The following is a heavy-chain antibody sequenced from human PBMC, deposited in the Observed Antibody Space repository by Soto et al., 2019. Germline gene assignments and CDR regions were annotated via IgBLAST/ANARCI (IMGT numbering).Heavy chain of an antibody. D-gene: IGHD3-3*01. V-gene: IGHV4-34*01. CDR1: GGSFSGHY. Sequence: SETLSLTCAVYGGSFSGHYWSWIRQPPGKGLEWIGEINHSGSTNYNPSLKSRVTISVDTSKNQFSLKLSSVTAADTAVYYCASLDYDFWSGYYRALYYYGMDVWGQGTTVTVSS. J-gene: IGHJ6*02. CDR3: ASLDYDFWSGYYRALYYYGMDV. CDR2: INHSGST.